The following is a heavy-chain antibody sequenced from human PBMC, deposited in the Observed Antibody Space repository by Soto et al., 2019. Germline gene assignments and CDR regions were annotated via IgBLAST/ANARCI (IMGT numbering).Heavy chain of an antibody. J-gene: IGHJ5*02. CDR2: IDDFGRT. CDR1: GGSFSGHY. V-gene: IGHV4-34*01. Sequence: SETLALTCALSGGSFSGHYWSWIRQPPGKGLEWLAEIDDFGRTNYTPSLKSRINISLDASKNQFSLTLSSVTAADTAVYYCATFSLPRGPGFDPWGQGTPVTVS. CDR3: ATFSLPRGPGFDP.